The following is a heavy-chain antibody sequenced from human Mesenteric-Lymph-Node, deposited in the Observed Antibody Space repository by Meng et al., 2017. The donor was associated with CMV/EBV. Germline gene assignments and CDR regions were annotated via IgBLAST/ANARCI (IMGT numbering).Heavy chain of an antibody. J-gene: IGHJ6*02. Sequence: SVKVSCKAFGGTFDRNTLSWVRQAPGQGLEWMGGIIPISGTPNYAQKFQGRVTIHMDESTSTAYMEMSSLRSEDTAVYYCAISSSRKVTTTHYYYYGMDVWGQGTTVTVSS. V-gene: IGHV1-69*05. CDR1: GGTFDRNT. CDR2: IIPISGTP. CDR3: AISSSRKVTTTHYYYYGMDV. D-gene: IGHD4-17*01.